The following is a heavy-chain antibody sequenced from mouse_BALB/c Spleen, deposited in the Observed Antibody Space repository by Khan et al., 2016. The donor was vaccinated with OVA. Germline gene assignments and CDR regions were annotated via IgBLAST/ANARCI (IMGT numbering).Heavy chain of an antibody. CDR2: ISYSGVT. J-gene: IGHJ2*01. V-gene: IGHV3-2*02. CDR1: GYSITSGYA. CDR3: ARGNYYGYYFDY. D-gene: IGHD1-1*01. Sequence: VQLKESGPGLVKPSQSLSLTCTVTGYSITSGYAWNWIRHFPGNKLEWMGYISYSGVTSYTPSLKSRISITRDTSKNQFFLQLTSVTTEDTATYYCARGNYYGYYFDYWGQGTTLTVSS.